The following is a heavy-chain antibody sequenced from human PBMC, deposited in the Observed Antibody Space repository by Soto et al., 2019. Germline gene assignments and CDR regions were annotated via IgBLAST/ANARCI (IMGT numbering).Heavy chain of an antibody. D-gene: IGHD5-18*01. CDR1: GFTFSSYS. Sequence: EVQLVESGGGLVQPGGSLRLSCAASGFTFSSYSMNWVRQAPGKGLEWVSYISSSSSTIYYADSVKGRFTISRDNAKNSLYLQMNSLRAEDTAVYYCARDSRYSYGPLDYWGQGTLVTVSS. V-gene: IGHV3-48*01. J-gene: IGHJ4*02. CDR2: ISSSSSTI. CDR3: ARDSRYSYGPLDY.